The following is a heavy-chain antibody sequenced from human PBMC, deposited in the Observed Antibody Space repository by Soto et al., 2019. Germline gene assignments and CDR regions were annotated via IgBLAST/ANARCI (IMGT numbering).Heavy chain of an antibody. CDR2: IYYSGST. CDR1: GGSIRSGGYY. CDR3: ARDSSRYSSGYYD. V-gene: IGHV4-31*03. J-gene: IGHJ4*02. Sequence: SSETLSLTCTVSGGSIRSGGYYWSWIRQHPGKGLEWIGYIYYSGSTYYNPSLKSRVTISVDTSKNQFSLKLSSVTAADTAVYYCARDSSRYSSGYYDWGQGTLVTVSS. D-gene: IGHD3-22*01.